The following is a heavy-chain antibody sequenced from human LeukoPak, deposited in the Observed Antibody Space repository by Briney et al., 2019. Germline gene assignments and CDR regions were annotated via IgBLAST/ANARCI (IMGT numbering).Heavy chain of an antibody. CDR1: NYTFTDYG. Sequence: ASVKVSCKASNYTFTDYGINWVRQAPGRGLEWVGWISAFNDHTYYAQKFQGRVTMTRDMSTSTVYMELSSLRSEDTAVYYCARAVGAIRGYYYYYMDVWGKGTTVTVSS. D-gene: IGHD1-26*01. J-gene: IGHJ6*03. V-gene: IGHV1-18*01. CDR2: ISAFNDHT. CDR3: ARAVGAIRGYYYYYMDV.